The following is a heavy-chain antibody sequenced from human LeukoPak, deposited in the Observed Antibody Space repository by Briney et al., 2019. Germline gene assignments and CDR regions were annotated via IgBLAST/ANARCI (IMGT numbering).Heavy chain of an antibody. D-gene: IGHD5-18*01. Sequence: GASVKVSCKASGYTFTSYDINWVRQATGQGLEWMGWMNPNSGNTGYAQKFQGRVTMTRDTSISTAYMELSRLRSDDTAVYYCARDEDTAMAVHLFDYWGQGTLVTVSS. J-gene: IGHJ4*02. CDR2: MNPNSGNT. V-gene: IGHV1-8*01. CDR3: ARDEDTAMAVHLFDY. CDR1: GYTFTSYD.